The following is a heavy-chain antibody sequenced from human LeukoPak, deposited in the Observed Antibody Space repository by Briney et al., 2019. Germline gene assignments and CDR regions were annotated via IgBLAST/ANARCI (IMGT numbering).Heavy chain of an antibody. CDR3: ARMTPMAIAFYFDY. V-gene: IGHV3-23*01. J-gene: IGHJ4*02. D-gene: IGHD5-18*01. CDR1: GFTFSSYG. Sequence: GGSLRLSCAASGFTFSSYGMSWVRQTPGKGLEWVSGISVNGGRTYYADSLKGRFTLSRDSSKNTLYLQVNSLRAEDTAVYYCARMTPMAIAFYFDYWGQGTLVTVSS. CDR2: ISVNGGRT.